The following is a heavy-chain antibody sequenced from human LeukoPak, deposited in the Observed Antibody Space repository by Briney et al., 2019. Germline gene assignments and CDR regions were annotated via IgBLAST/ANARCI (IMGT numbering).Heavy chain of an antibody. Sequence: GGSLRLSCPASGFSFTTYWMTWVRQAPGKGLEWVANINHDGSEKYFVGSVKGRFTISRDKAKTSLYPQMKSLRTEDTAVYYCASGGNYYFVYVDYWGQGTLVTVSS. V-gene: IGHV3-7*01. J-gene: IGHJ4*02. CDR3: ASGGNYYFVYVDY. CDR2: INHDGSEK. D-gene: IGHD1-26*01. CDR1: GFSFTTYW.